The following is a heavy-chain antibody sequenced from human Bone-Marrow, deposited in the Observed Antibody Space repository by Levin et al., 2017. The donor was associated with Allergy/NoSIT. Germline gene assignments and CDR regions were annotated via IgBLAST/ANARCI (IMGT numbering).Heavy chain of an antibody. CDR1: GFTFSSYA. CDR2: ISYDGSNK. J-gene: IGHJ1*01. D-gene: IGHD2-2*01. Sequence: GESLKISCAASGFTFSSYAMHWVRQAPGKGLEWVAVISYDGSNKYYADSVKGRFTISRDNSKNTLYLQMNSLRAEDTAVYYCARGTTDIVVVPAALQHWGQGTLVTVSS. V-gene: IGHV3-30-3*01. CDR3: ARGTTDIVVVPAALQH.